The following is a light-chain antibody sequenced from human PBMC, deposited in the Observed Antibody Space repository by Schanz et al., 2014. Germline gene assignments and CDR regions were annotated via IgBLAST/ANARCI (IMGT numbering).Light chain of an antibody. V-gene: IGLV2-23*02. CDR2: DVS. Sequence: QSALTQPASVSGSPGQSITISCTGTSSDVGGYNYVSWYQQHPGKAPKLMIYDVSNRPSGVPDRFSGSKSANTASLTISGLQAEDEADYYCCSYAGSSTSWVFGGGTKVTVL. J-gene: IGLJ3*02. CDR3: CSYAGSSTSWV. CDR1: SSDVGGYNY.